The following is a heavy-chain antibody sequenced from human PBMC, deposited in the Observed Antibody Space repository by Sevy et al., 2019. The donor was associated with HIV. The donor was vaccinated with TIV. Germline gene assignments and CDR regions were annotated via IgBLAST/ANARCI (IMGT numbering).Heavy chain of an antibody. CDR1: GDKFSDDW. J-gene: IGHJ4*02. D-gene: IGHD3-9*01. V-gene: IGHV5-51*01. Sequence: GESLKISCKASGDKFSDDWIGWVRQMPGKGLEWIGIIYPDDSDTRYSPSFQGQVTISVDKSIDTAYLQWSSLRDSDTAIYFCARRLGSYFDILTDYLGAFDYWGQGTLVTVSS. CDR2: IYPDDSDT. CDR3: ARRLGSYFDILTDYLGAFDY.